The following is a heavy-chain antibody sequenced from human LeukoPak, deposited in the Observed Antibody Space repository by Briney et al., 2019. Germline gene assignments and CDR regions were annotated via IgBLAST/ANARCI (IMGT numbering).Heavy chain of an antibody. Sequence: ASVKVSCKASGYTFTGYYMHWVRQAPGQGLEWMGWINPNSGGTNYAQKFQGRVTMTRDTSISTAYMELSRLRSGDTAVYYCARGERITMVRGVIGDMDVWGKGTTVTISS. CDR3: ARGERITMVRGVIGDMDV. D-gene: IGHD3-10*01. CDR2: INPNSGGT. CDR1: GYTFTGYY. V-gene: IGHV1-2*02. J-gene: IGHJ6*03.